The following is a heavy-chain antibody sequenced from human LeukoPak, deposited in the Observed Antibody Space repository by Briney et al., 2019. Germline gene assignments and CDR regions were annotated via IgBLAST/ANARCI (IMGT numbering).Heavy chain of an antibody. V-gene: IGHV3-30*18. D-gene: IGHD2-15*01. CDR3: AKDRGYCSGGSCYFIDY. Sequence: GRSLRLSCAASGFTFSNYGMHWVRQAPGKGLEWVAVISYDGSNKYYADSVKGRFTISRDNSKNTLYPEMNSLRAEDTAVYYCAKDRGYCSGGSCYFIDYWGQGTLVTVSS. J-gene: IGHJ4*02. CDR1: GFTFSNYG. CDR2: ISYDGSNK.